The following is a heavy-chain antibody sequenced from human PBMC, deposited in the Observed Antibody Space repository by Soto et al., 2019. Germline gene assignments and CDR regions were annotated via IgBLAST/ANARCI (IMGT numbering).Heavy chain of an antibody. V-gene: IGHV4-34*01. Sequence: QVQLQQWGAGLLKPSETLSLTCAVYGGSFSGYYWSWIRQPPGKGLEWIGEINHSGSTNYNPSLKSRVTISVDTSKNQFSLKLSSVTAADTAVYYCARGVRKYYDDSSGRFDYWGQGTLVTVSS. D-gene: IGHD3-22*01. J-gene: IGHJ4*02. CDR3: ARGVRKYYDDSSGRFDY. CDR1: GGSFSGYY. CDR2: INHSGST.